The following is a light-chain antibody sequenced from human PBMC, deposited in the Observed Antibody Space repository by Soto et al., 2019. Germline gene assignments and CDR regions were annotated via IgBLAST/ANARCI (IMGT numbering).Light chain of an antibody. CDR3: LQDYSYPWT. Sequence: DIQMTQSPSTLSASVGDRVTITCRASQSISSWLAWYQQKPGKAPKLLIYKASSLESGVPSRFSGSGSGTEFTLTISSLQPDDFATYYCLQDYSYPWTFGQGTKV. CDR2: KAS. J-gene: IGKJ1*01. V-gene: IGKV1-5*03. CDR1: QSISSW.